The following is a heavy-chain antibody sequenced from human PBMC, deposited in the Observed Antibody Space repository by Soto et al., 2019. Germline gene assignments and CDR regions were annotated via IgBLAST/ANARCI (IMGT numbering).Heavy chain of an antibody. D-gene: IGHD2-15*01. CDR2: IFHGGNT. CDR3: ARARWYDAFDV. Sequence: SETLSLTXAGSGFFISSGNYWGWIRKPPGKGLEWIGSIFHGGNTYYNPSLKSRVTISVDMSKNQFSLKLNSVTAADTAVYYCARARWYDAFDVWGQGTVVTVSS. J-gene: IGHJ3*01. CDR1: GFFISSGNY. V-gene: IGHV4-38-2*01.